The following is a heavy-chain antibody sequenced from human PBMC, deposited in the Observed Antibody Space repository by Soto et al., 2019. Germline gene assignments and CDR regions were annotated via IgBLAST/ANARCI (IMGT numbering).Heavy chain of an antibody. CDR3: ARLVGATTSGFDY. CDR1: GYSFITYW. Sequence: PGESLKISCTASGYSFITYWIGWVRQMPGKGLEWLGVIYPGDSDSRYSPSFQGLVTISADQSVSTAYLQWSSLRASDTAMYYCARLVGATTSGFDYWGQGTLVTVS. D-gene: IGHD1-26*01. V-gene: IGHV5-51*01. CDR2: IYPGDSDS. J-gene: IGHJ4*02.